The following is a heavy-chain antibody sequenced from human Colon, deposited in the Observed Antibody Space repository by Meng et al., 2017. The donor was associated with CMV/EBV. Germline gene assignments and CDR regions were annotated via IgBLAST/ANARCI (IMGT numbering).Heavy chain of an antibody. D-gene: IGHD6-6*01. CDR3: ARASVAARPFYGMDV. Sequence: ETLSLTCNVSGGSITSSFWSWIRQPPGKGLEWIGYIYYSGSTNYNPSLKSRVTISVDTSKNQFSLKLSSVTAADTAVYYCARASVAARPFYGMDVWGQGTTVTVSS. CDR1: GGSITSSF. V-gene: IGHV4-59*01. CDR2: IYYSGST. J-gene: IGHJ6*02.